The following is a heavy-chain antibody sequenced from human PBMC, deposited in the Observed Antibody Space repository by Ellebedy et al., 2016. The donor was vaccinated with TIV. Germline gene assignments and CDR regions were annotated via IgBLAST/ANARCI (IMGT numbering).Heavy chain of an antibody. J-gene: IGHJ3*02. Sequence: MPSETLSLTCAVSGGSISGSSYYWGWIRQPPGKGLEWIGNIYYSGSTYYNPSLKSRVTISVDTSKNQFSLKLSSLIAADTAVYYCASLEMATILDAFDIWGQGTKVTVSS. CDR3: ASLEMATILDAFDI. CDR1: GGSISGSSYY. D-gene: IGHD5-24*01. V-gene: IGHV4-39*01. CDR2: IYYSGST.